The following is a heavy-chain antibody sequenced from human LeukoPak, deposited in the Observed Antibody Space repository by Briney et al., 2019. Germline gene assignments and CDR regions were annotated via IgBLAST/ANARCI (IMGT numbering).Heavy chain of an antibody. V-gene: IGHV3-48*01. J-gene: IGHJ4*02. D-gene: IGHD5-18*01. Sequence: GGSLRLSCAASGSTFSPYSMNWVRQAPGKGLEWVSFVSGSGSPIYYADSVKGRFTISRDNARNSLYLQMNSLRAEDTAVYYCARVRGNSYGYVDYWGQGTLVTVSS. CDR3: ARVRGNSYGYVDY. CDR2: VSGSGSPI. CDR1: GSTFSPYS.